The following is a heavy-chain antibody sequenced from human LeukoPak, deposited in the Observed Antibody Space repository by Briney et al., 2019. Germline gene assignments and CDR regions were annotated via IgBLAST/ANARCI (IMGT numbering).Heavy chain of an antibody. Sequence: PSETLSLTCTVSGNSISSGDNYWSWIRQPAGKGLEWIGRIYTSGSTNYNPSLKSRVTISGDTSKNQFSLRLSSVTAADTAVYYCSRASYSYDINGWVPFDYWGQGTLVTVSS. D-gene: IGHD3-22*01. CDR3: SRASYSYDINGWVPFDY. CDR2: IYTSGST. V-gene: IGHV4-61*02. CDR1: GNSISSGDNY. J-gene: IGHJ4*02.